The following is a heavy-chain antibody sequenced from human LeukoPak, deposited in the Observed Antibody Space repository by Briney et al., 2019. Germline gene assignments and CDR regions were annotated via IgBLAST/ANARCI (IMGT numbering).Heavy chain of an antibody. Sequence: PSETLSLTCTVSGGSISSSSYYWGWIRQPPGKGLEWIGSIYYSGSTYYNPSLKSRVTISVDTSKNQFSLKLSSVTAADTAVYYCARHGGYSGYAYYVDYWGQGTLVTVSS. CDR1: GGSISSSSYY. V-gene: IGHV4-39*01. CDR2: IYYSGST. J-gene: IGHJ4*02. CDR3: ARHGGYSGYAYYVDY. D-gene: IGHD5-12*01.